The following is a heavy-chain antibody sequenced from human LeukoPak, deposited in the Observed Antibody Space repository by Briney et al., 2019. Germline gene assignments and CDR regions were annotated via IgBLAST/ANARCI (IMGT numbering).Heavy chain of an antibody. D-gene: IGHD6-19*01. CDR2: IYDSGST. CDR1: GGSISIYY. Sequence: SETLSLTCTVSGGSISIYYWSWIRQPPGKGLEWIGYIYDSGSTNYNPSLKSRVTISVDTSKNQFSLKLSSVTAADTAVYYCARARGSGPHYFDYWGQGTLVTVSS. CDR3: ARARGSGPHYFDY. J-gene: IGHJ4*02. V-gene: IGHV4-59*08.